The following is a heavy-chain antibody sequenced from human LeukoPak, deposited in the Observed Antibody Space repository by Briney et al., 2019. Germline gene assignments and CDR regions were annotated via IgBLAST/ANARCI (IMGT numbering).Heavy chain of an antibody. CDR1: GGTFSSYA. CDR3: ARVTLRPTYYDFWSGYPWAFDI. V-gene: IGHV1-69*04. Sequence: ASVKVSCKASGGTFSSYAISWVRQAPGQGLEWMGRIIPIFGIANYAQKFQGRVTITADKSTSTAYMELSSLRSEDTAVYYCARVTLRPTYYDFWSGYPWAFDIWGQGTTVTVSS. J-gene: IGHJ3*02. CDR2: IIPIFGIA. D-gene: IGHD3-3*01.